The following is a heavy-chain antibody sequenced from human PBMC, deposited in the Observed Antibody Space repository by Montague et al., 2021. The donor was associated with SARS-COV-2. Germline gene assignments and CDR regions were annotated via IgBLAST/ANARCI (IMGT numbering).Heavy chain of an antibody. J-gene: IGHJ4*02. D-gene: IGHD2-15*01. CDR2: IYYSGST. V-gene: IGHV4-31*11. Sequence: TLSLTCAVYGGSFSGYYWSWIRQHPGKGLEWIGYIYYSGSTYYNPSLKSRVIISVDTSKNQFSLKLSSVTAADTAAYYCARLTAGYCSGGSCYWGTGFDYWGQGTLVTVSS. CDR3: ARLTAGYCSGGSCYWGTGFDY. CDR1: GGSFSGYY.